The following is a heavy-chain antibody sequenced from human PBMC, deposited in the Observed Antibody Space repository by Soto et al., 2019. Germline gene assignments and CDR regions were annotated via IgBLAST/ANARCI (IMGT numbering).Heavy chain of an antibody. CDR1: GFSLTTSGVG. V-gene: IGHV2-5*02. CDR3: VHTNGWLMDV. Sequence: QITLKESGPTLVNPTQTLTLTCTFSGFSLTTSGVGVDWIRQPPGKALEWLALIYWDDDKRYSPSLRSRLTIAKDTSKNQVVLTMTNMDPVDTATYHCVHTNGWLMDVWGQGTTVTVSS. D-gene: IGHD6-19*01. CDR2: IYWDDDK. J-gene: IGHJ6*02.